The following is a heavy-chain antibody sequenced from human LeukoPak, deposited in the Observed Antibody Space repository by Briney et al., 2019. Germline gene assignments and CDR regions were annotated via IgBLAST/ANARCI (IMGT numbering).Heavy chain of an antibody. Sequence: GGSLRLSCAASGFTFSTNSMNWVRQAPGKGLEWVSSISSTSSYIYYADSVKGRFTISRDNAKNSLYLQMNSLRVEDTAVYYCARDRTGEAGMAAFDYWGQGTLVTVSS. J-gene: IGHJ4*02. D-gene: IGHD3-10*01. CDR3: ARDRTGEAGMAAFDY. CDR1: GFTFSTNS. V-gene: IGHV3-21*01. CDR2: ISSTSSYI.